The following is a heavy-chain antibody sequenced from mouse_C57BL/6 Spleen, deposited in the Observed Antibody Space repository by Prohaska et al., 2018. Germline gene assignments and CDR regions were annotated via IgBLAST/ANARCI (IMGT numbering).Heavy chain of an antibody. CDR1: GYTFTDYY. J-gene: IGHJ2*01. Sequence: SVKISCKASGYTFTDYYMNWVKQSHGKSLEWIGDINPNNGGTSYNQKFKGRASLTVDNSTSTAYIELRSLTSEVSAVYYCASGANWDYFDYWGQGTTLTVSS. CDR3: ASGANWDYFDY. D-gene: IGHD4-1*01. V-gene: IGHV1-26*01. CDR2: INPNNGGT.